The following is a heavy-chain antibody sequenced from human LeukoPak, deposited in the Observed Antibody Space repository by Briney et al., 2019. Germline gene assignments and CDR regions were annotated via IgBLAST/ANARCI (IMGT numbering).Heavy chain of an antibody. J-gene: IGHJ5*02. CDR1: GDSFSNNGAS. CDR2: TYYRTRWYY. Sequence: NHSQTLSLTCALSGDSFSNNGASWNWIRQSPSRGLEWLGRTYYRTRWYYDYAVSVRGRAIINPDTSKNQFFLQLNSVTPEDTALYYCARVIGGIAVLFRDVNWFAPWGQGTLVTVSS. CDR3: ARVIGGIAVLFRDVNWFAP. D-gene: IGHD6-19*01. V-gene: IGHV6-1*01.